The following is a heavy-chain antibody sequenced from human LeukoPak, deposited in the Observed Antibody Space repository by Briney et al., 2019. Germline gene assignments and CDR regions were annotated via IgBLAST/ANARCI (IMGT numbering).Heavy chain of an antibody. Sequence: ASVKVSCKAPGYTFTGYYMHWVRQAPGQGLEWMGRINPNSGGTNYAQKFQGRVTMTRDTSISTAYMELSRLRSDDTAVYYCARDQDIVLMVYAPGGGYYGMDVWGQGTTVTVSS. D-gene: IGHD2-8*01. CDR2: INPNSGGT. CDR1: GYTFTGYY. CDR3: ARDQDIVLMVYAPGGGYYGMDV. V-gene: IGHV1-2*06. J-gene: IGHJ6*02.